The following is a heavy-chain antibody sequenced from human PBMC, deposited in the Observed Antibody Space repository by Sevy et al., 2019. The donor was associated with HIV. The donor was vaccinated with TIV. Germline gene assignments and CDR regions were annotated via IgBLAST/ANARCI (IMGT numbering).Heavy chain of an antibody. CDR3: ARDVPDIVVVVAAIRNYFDY. J-gene: IGHJ4*02. V-gene: IGHV1-3*01. D-gene: IGHD2-15*01. Sequence: ASVKVSCKASGYTFTSYAMHWVRQAPGQRLEWMGWINAGNGNTKYSQKFQGRVTITRDTSASTAYMELSSLRSEDTAVYYCARDVPDIVVVVAAIRNYFDYWGQGTLVTVSS. CDR1: GYTFTSYA. CDR2: INAGNGNT.